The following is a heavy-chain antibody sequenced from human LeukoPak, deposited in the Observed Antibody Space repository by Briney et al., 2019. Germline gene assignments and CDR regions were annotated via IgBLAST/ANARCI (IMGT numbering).Heavy chain of an antibody. CDR1: GFTFSSYS. CDR3: ARDPSSLESLPSNWFDP. V-gene: IGHV3-21*01. D-gene: IGHD3-3*01. Sequence: GGSLRLSCAASGFTFSSYSMNWVRQAPGKGLEWVSSISSSSSYIYYADSVKGRFTISRDNAKNSLYLQMNSLRAEDTAVYYCARDPSSLESLPSNWFDPWGQGTLVTVSS. CDR2: ISSSSSYI. J-gene: IGHJ5*02.